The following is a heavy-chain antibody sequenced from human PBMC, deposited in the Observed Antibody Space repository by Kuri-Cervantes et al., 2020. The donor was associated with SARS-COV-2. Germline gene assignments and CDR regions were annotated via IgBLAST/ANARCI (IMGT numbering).Heavy chain of an antibody. CDR2: ISGSGGST. J-gene: IGHJ6*03. Sequence: GESLKISCAASAFTFSGRSMSWVRQAPGKGLEWVSTISGSGGSTYYVDSVKGRFTISRDNSKNTLYLQMNSLRAEATAVYYCAKGGWGATAYYMDVWGKGTTVTVSS. D-gene: IGHD1-26*01. CDR1: AFTFSGRS. CDR3: AKGGWGATAYYMDV. V-gene: IGHV3-23*01.